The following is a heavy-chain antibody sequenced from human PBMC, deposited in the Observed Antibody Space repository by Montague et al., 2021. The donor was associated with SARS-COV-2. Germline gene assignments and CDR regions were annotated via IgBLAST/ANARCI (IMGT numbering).Heavy chain of an antibody. V-gene: IGHV4-34*01. Sequence: SETLSLTCAVHGTSFSGYYWNWIRQPPGKGLEWIGEINHGGSTKYSPSLKSRLTISADTSKNQLSLKLTSVAAADTAVYYCAGLRDGVVPSPILGLGPDYSYYGMDVWGRGTTVTVSS. CDR1: GTSFSGYY. CDR3: AGLRDGVVPSPILGLGPDYSYYGMDV. CDR2: INHGGST. J-gene: IGHJ6*01. D-gene: IGHD3-10*01.